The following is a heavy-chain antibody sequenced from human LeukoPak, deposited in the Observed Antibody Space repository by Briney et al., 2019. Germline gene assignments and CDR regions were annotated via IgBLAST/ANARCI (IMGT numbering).Heavy chain of an antibody. CDR2: INPNNGAT. J-gene: IGHJ4*02. V-gene: IGHV1-2*02. Sequence: EASVKVSCKASGYTFTGYYIHWVRQAPGQGLEWMGWINPNNGATTYAQKFQGRVTMTRDTSISTAYMELSRLRSDDTAVYYCAARQGMATIATDYWGQGTLVTVSS. CDR1: GYTFTGYY. D-gene: IGHD5-24*01. CDR3: AARQGMATIATDY.